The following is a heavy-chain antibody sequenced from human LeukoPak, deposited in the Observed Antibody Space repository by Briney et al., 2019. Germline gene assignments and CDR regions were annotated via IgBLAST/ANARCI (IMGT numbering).Heavy chain of an antibody. CDR2: ISYDGSNK. D-gene: IGHD2-2*01. CDR3: AKDLGYCSSTSCLNGPLDY. J-gene: IGHJ4*02. Sequence: GALRLSCAASGFTFSGYGMHWVRQAPGKGLEWVAVISYDGSNKYYADSVKGRFTISRDNSKNTLYLQMNSLRAEDTAVYYCAKDLGYCSSTSCLNGPLDYWGQGTLVTVSS. CDR1: GFTFSGYG. V-gene: IGHV3-30*18.